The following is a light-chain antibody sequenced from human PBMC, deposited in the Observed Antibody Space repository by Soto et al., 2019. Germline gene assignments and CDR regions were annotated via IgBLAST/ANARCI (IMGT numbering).Light chain of an antibody. Sequence: QSAPTQPASVSGSPGQSITISCTGSSSDVGGYNYVSWYQQHPGKAPKLMIYEVSNRPSGVSNRFSGSKSGNTASLTISGLQAEDEADYYCSSYTTSTTLLFGGGTQLTVL. CDR3: SSYTTSTTLL. J-gene: IGLJ2*01. V-gene: IGLV2-14*01. CDR2: EVS. CDR1: SSDVGGYNY.